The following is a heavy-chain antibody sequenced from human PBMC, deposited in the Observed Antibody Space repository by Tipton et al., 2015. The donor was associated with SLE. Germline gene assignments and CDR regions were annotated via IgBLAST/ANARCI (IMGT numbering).Heavy chain of an antibody. CDR1: GFTFSSYE. D-gene: IGHD3-22*01. CDR2: ISSSSSYI. J-gene: IGHJ3*02. V-gene: IGHV3-21*04. Sequence: SLRLSCAASGFTFSSYEMNWVRQAPGKGLEWVSSISSSSSYIYYADSVKGRFTISRDNAKNSLYLQMNSLRAADTAVYYCARDMIGGAFDIWGQGTMVTVSS. CDR3: ARDMIGGAFDI.